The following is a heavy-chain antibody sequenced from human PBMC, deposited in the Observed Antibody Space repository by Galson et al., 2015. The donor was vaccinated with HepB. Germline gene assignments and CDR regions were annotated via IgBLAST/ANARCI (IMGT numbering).Heavy chain of an antibody. CDR1: GFTFSSYW. Sequence: SLRLSCAASGFTFSSYWMYWVRQVPGEGLVWVSRISNDGSSISYADSVKGRFTISRDNAKNTLYLQMNSLRAEDTAMYFCTRTRYSSPRWDWYFDLWGRGTLVTVSS. J-gene: IGHJ2*01. CDR3: TRTRYSSPRWDWYFDL. D-gene: IGHD6-13*01. V-gene: IGHV3-74*01. CDR2: ISNDGSSI.